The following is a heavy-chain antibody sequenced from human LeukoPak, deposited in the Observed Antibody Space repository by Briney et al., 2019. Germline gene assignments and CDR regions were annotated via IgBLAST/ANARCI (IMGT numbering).Heavy chain of an antibody. CDR3: ARDLHYYDSSGLLEDI. V-gene: IGHV4-59*01. CDR1: GGSFSGYY. D-gene: IGHD3-22*01. Sequence: PSETLSLTCAVYGGSFSGYYWTWIRQPPGKGLEWIGYIYYSGSTNYNPSLKSRVTISVDTSKNQFSLKLSSVTAADTAVYYCARDLHYYDSSGLLEDIWGQGTMVTVSS. J-gene: IGHJ3*02. CDR2: IYYSGST.